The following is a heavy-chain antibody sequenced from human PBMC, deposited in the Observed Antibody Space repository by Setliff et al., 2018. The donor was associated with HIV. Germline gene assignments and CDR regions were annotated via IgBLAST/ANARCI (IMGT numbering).Heavy chain of an antibody. Sequence: SETLSLTCTVSGGSINTYYWSWIRQPAGKGLEWIGRFYTSGSTNYNPSLKSRVTMSVDTSKNQFSLKLSSVTAADTAVYHCARDRLTYYFDYWGQGILVTVSS. D-gene: IGHD3-22*01. V-gene: IGHV4-4*07. CDR1: GGSINTYY. CDR3: ARDRLTYYFDY. CDR2: FYTSGST. J-gene: IGHJ4*02.